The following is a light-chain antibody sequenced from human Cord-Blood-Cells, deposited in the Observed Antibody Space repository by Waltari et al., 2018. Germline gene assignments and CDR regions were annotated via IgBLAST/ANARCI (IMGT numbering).Light chain of an antibody. CDR1: SSDLGSHTL. CDR3: CSYAGSSTWV. CDR2: EGS. Sequence: QSALTQPASVPGSPGQSITLSCPGTSSDLGSHTLVPWYQQHPGKAPNLVIFEGSKRPSGVSNLFSGSKSGNTASLTISGLQAEDEADYYCCSYAGSSTWVFGGGTKLTVL. J-gene: IGLJ3*02. V-gene: IGLV2-23*01.